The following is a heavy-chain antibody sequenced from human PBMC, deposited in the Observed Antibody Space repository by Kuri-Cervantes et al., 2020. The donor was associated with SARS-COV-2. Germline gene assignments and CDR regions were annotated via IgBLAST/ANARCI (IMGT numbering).Heavy chain of an antibody. V-gene: IGHV4-61*02. J-gene: IGHJ4*02. CDR3: ARVGTTVQDY. CDR2: IYTSGST. CDR1: GVSVSHGSYT. D-gene: IGHD4-11*01. Sequence: SETLSLTCDVSGVSVSHGSYTWSWIRQPAGKGLEWIGRIYTSGSTNYNPSLKSRVTMSVDTSKNQFSLKLSSVTAADTAVYYCARVGTTVQDYWGQGTLVTVSS.